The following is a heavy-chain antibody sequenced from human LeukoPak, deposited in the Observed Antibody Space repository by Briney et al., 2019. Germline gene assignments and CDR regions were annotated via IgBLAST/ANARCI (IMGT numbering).Heavy chain of an antibody. CDR1: GGSISSGAYY. V-gene: IGHV4-30-4*08. CDR2: IHYSGST. J-gene: IGHJ4*02. CDR3: ASLAVAGLSEGY. Sequence: SETLSLTCTVSGGSISSGAYYWSWIRQHPGKGLEWIGYIHYSGSTYYNPSLKSRVTISVDTSRNQFSLKLSSVTAADTAVYYCASLAVAGLSEGYWGQGTLVIVSS. D-gene: IGHD6-19*01.